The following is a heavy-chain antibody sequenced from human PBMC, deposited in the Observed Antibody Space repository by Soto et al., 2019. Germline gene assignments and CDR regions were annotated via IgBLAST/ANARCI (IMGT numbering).Heavy chain of an antibody. CDR2: ISSNGGST. D-gene: IGHD2-15*01. J-gene: IGHJ4*02. V-gene: IGHV3-64D*06. CDR1: GFTFSSYA. Sequence: GGSLRLSCSASGFTFSSYAMHWVRQAPGKGLEYVSAISSNGGSTYYADSVKGRFTISRDNSKNTLYLQMSSLRAEDTAVYYRVRFRFVVVVAATPPFDYWGQGTLVTVSS. CDR3: VRFRFVVVVAATPPFDY.